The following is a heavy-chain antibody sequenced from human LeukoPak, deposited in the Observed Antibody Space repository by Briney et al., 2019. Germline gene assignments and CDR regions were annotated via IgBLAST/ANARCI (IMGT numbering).Heavy chain of an antibody. D-gene: IGHD3-10*01. CDR2: IYTSGST. J-gene: IGHJ4*02. CDR1: GGSISSYY. CDR3: ARDRFTMVRGVIIRAGGPYYFDY. V-gene: IGHV4-4*07. Sequence: SETLSLTCTVSGGSISSYYWSWIRQPAGKGLEWIGRIYTSGSTNYNPSLKSRVTMSVDTSKNQFSLKLSSVTAADTAVYYYARDRFTMVRGVIIRAGGPYYFDYWGQGTLDTVSS.